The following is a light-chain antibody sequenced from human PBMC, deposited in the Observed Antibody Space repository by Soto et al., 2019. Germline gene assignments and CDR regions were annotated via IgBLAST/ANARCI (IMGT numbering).Light chain of an antibody. J-gene: IGKJ2*01. Sequence: EIVLTQSPGSLSLFPGETATLSCRASQSLYNNYLAWYQEKPGQAPRLLIYGASSRATGIPDRFSGSGSGTDFTLTISRLEPEDFAMYYCQQYSASPRTFGQGPRWIS. CDR1: QSLYNNY. CDR2: GAS. V-gene: IGKV3-20*01. CDR3: QQYSASPRT.